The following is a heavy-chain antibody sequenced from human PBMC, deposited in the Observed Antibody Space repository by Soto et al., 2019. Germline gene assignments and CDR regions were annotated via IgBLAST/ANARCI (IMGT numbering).Heavy chain of an antibody. CDR2: IIPLLDIT. CDR1: GGTLSSHT. CDR3: ATNSPTSGNDAFDV. D-gene: IGHD3-3*01. J-gene: IGHJ3*01. V-gene: IGHV1-69*02. Sequence: QVQLVQSGAYVKRPGSSVKVSCTPSGGTLSSHTITWLRQAPGRGLEWMGRIIPLLDITNYQPTFQGRLTIATDTSTTTVYMELGSLRSEDTAIYYWATNSPTSGNDAFDVWGQGTLVTVSS.